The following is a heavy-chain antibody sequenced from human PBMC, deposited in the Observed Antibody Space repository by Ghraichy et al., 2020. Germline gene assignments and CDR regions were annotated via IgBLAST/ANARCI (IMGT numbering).Heavy chain of an antibody. CDR2: ISGSGGST. D-gene: IGHD6-19*01. V-gene: IGHV3-23*01. CDR1: GFTFSSYA. CDR3: AALDSSGWFFDY. J-gene: IGHJ4*02. Sequence: GGSLRLSCAASGFTFSSYAMSWVRQAPGKGLEWVSAISGSGGSTYYADSVKGRFTISRDNSKNTLYLQMNSLRAEDTAVYYCAALDSSGWFFDYWGQGTLVTVSS.